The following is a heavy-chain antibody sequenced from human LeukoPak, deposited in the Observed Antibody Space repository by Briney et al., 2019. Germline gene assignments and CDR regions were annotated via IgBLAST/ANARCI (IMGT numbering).Heavy chain of an antibody. V-gene: IGHV3-74*01. CDR3: ARDHYDILTGYYDAFDI. CDR1: GFTFSSYW. CDR2: IGSDGSST. D-gene: IGHD3-9*01. Sequence: GGSLRLSCAASGFTFSSYWMHWVRQVPGKGLVWVSRIGSDGSSTSFADSVKGRFTISRDNAKNSLYLQMNSLRAEDTAVYYCARDHYDILTGYYDAFDIWGQGTMVTVSS. J-gene: IGHJ3*02.